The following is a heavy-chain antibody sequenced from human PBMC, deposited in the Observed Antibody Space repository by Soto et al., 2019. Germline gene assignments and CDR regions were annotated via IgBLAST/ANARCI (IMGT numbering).Heavy chain of an antibody. J-gene: IGHJ6*03. Sequence: SETLSLTCTVSGDSARNQYWSWIRRPPGRGLEWIGYIYRSGSTKYNPSLKSRLTISVDTSKNQFSLKLSSVTAADTAVYYCARTLDYGHMDVWGKGTTVTVSX. V-gene: IGHV4-4*09. CDR1: GDSARNQY. CDR2: IYRSGST. CDR3: ARTLDYGHMDV. D-gene: IGHD3-16*01.